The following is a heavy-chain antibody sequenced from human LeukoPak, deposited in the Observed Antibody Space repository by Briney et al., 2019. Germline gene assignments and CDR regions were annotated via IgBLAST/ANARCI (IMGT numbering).Heavy chain of an antibody. J-gene: IGHJ4*02. CDR1: GFTFSSYW. Sequence: GGSLRLSCAASGFTFSSYWMHWVRRAPGKGLVWVSRINSDGSSTSYADSVKGRFTISRDNAKNTLYLQMNSLRAEDTAVYYCARERRGYSSSWTHFDYWGQGTLATVSS. CDR3: ARERRGYSSSWTHFDY. CDR2: INSDGSST. D-gene: IGHD6-13*01. V-gene: IGHV3-74*01.